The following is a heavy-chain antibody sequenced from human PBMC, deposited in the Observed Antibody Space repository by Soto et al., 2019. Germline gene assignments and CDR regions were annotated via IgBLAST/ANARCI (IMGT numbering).Heavy chain of an antibody. D-gene: IGHD3-10*01. CDR2: IYYSGNT. CDR3: ARSRGGGSGATKLDY. J-gene: IGHJ4*02. Sequence: SEPLSVTCTVSGGSISDSYWNWIRQTPGKGLEWIGYIYYSGNTNYNPSLKSRVTISVDTSKNHFSLKLSSVTAADTAVYYCARSRGGGSGATKLDYWGQGTLVTVSS. V-gene: IGHV4-59*01. CDR1: GGSISDSY.